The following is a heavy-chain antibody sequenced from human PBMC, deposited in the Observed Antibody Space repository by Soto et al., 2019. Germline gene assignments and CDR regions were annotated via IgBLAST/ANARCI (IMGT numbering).Heavy chain of an antibody. D-gene: IGHD2-2*03. CDR2: IYSSENT. V-gene: IGHV4-39*02. CDR1: GGSVSTNSYS. Sequence: QLQLQESGPGLVKPSETLSLTCTVSGGSVSTNSYSWGWIRQSPGKGLEWIGNIYSSENTYYNPSLLRRVTLHVDTSKNDFSLRLSSVTAADSAVDYCTRLNGYWGSPSGHGYYGMDVWGQGTTVTVSS. J-gene: IGHJ6*02. CDR3: TRLNGYWGSPSGHGYYGMDV.